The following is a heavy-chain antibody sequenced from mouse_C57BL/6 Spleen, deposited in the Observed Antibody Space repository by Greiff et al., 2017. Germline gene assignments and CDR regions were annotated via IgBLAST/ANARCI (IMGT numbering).Heavy chain of an antibody. CDR3: ARDGYDVGFAY. Sequence: QVQLQQPGAELVKPGASVKLSCKASGYTFTSYWMHLVKQRPGQGLEWIGMIHPNSGSTNYNEKFKSKATLTVDKSSSTAYMQLSSLTSEDSAVYYCARDGYDVGFAYWGQGTLVTVSA. V-gene: IGHV1-64*01. D-gene: IGHD2-2*01. CDR2: IHPNSGST. CDR1: GYTFTSYW. J-gene: IGHJ3*01.